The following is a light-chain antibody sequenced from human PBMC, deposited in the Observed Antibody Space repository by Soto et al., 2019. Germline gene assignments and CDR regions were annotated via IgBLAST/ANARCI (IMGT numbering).Light chain of an antibody. CDR2: EVN. CDR3: CSFAGSYYV. V-gene: IGLV2-11*01. J-gene: IGLJ1*01. CDR1: SRDIEAYDY. Sequence: QSVLTQPRSVSGSPGQPVAISCTGPSRDIEAYDYVSWDQQHPGKAPKLIISEVNKRPSGVSYRFSGSKSGNTASLTISGLQGEDEADYYCCSFAGSYYVFGTGTKLTVL.